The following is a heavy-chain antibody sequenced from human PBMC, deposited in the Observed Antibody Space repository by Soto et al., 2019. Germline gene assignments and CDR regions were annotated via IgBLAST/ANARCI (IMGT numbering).Heavy chain of an antibody. J-gene: IGHJ6*02. V-gene: IGHV4-4*02. CDR3: ARAGNYDEYYYGMDV. Sequence: KTSETLSLTCAVSGGSISSSNWWSWVRQPPGKGLEWIGEIYHSGSTNYNPSLKSRVTISVDKSKNQFSLKLSSVTAADTAVYYCARAGNYDEYYYGMDVWGQGTTVTVSS. CDR1: GGSISSSNW. D-gene: IGHD1-7*01. CDR2: IYHSGST.